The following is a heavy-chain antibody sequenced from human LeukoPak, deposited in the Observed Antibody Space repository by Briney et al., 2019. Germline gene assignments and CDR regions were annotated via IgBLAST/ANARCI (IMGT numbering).Heavy chain of an antibody. J-gene: IGHJ6*03. CDR2: ISSSSSYI. Sequence: GGSLRLSCAASGFTFSSYSMNWVRQAPGKGLEWVSSISSSSSYIYYADSVKGRFTISRDNAKNTLFLQMNSLRAEDTAVYYCARDRGNYDFWSGYYNYYYYYMDVWGKETTVTVSS. D-gene: IGHD3-3*01. CDR3: ARDRGNYDFWSGYYNYYYYYMDV. CDR1: GFTFSSYS. V-gene: IGHV3-21*01.